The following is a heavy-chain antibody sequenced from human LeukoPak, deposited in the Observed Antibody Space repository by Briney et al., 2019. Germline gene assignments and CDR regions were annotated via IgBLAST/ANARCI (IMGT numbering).Heavy chain of an antibody. CDR3: ARVLVDIVVVPAAICFDY. D-gene: IGHD2-2*03. CDR2: INHSGST. Sequence: SETLSLTCAVSGGSFSGYYWSWIRQPPGKGLEWIGEINHSGSTNYNPSLKSRVTISVDTSKNQFSLKLSSVTAADTAVYYCARVLVDIVVVPAAICFDYWGQGTLVTVSS. CDR1: GGSFSGYY. V-gene: IGHV4-34*01. J-gene: IGHJ4*02.